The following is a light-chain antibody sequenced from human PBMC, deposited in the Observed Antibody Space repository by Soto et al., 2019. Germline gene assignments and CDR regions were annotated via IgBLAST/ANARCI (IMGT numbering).Light chain of an antibody. V-gene: IGKV4-1*01. CDR2: WAF. CDR1: QSVLYGSSNKNY. Sequence: DIVMTQSPDSLAVSLGERATINCKSSQSVLYGSSNKNYLAWYQQKPGQPPKLLIYWAFTRESGVPDRFSGSGSGTDFTLTISSLQAEDVAVYYCQQYYSSPWTFGQGTRVEIK. CDR3: QQYYSSPWT. J-gene: IGKJ1*01.